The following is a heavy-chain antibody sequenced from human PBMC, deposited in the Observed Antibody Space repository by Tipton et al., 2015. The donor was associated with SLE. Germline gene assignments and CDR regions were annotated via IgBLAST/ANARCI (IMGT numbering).Heavy chain of an antibody. CDR1: GGSFSGYY. V-gene: IGHV4-34*01. D-gene: IGHD3-22*01. Sequence: LRLSCAVYGGSFSGYYWSWIRQPPGKGLEWIGEINHSGSTNYNPSLKSRVTISVDTSKNQFSLKLSSVTAADTAVYYCARHYWDSSGYYFDYWGQGTLVTVSS. CDR2: INHSGST. J-gene: IGHJ4*02. CDR3: ARHYWDSSGYYFDY.